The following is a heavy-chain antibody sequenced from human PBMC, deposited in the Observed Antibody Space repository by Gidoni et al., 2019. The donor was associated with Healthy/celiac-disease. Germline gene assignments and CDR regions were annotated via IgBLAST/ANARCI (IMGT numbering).Heavy chain of an antibody. V-gene: IGHV5-51*01. CDR2: IYPGDSDT. J-gene: IGHJ4*02. CDR1: EYSFTSYW. CDR3: ARATEMATIAFDY. D-gene: IGHD5-12*01. Sequence: EVQLVQSGAEVKKHGEYLKISCKGSEYSFTSYWIGWVRQMPGKGLEWMGIIYPGDSDTRYSPSFQGQVTISADKSISTAYLQWSSLKASDTAMYYCARATEMATIAFDYWGQGTLVTVSS.